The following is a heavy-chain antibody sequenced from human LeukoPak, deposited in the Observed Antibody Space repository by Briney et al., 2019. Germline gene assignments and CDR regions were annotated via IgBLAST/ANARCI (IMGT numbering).Heavy chain of an antibody. CDR1: GGSISSGSYY. CDR2: IYTSGST. D-gene: IGHD5-24*01. V-gene: IGHV4-61*02. CDR3: ARGTRRWLQYFDY. J-gene: IGHJ4*02. Sequence: SETLSLTCTVSGGSISSGSYYWSWIRQPAGKGLEWIGRIYTSGSTNYNPSLKSRVTISVDTSKNQFSLKLSSVTAADTAVYYCARGTRRWLQYFDYWGQGTLVTVSS.